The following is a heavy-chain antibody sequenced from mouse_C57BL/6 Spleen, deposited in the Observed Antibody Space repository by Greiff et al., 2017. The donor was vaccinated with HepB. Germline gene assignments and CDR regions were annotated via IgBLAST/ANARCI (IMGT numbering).Heavy chain of an antibody. Sequence: VMLVESGPGLVAPSQSLSITCTVSGFSLTSYGVHWVRQPPGKGLEWLVVIWSDGSTTYNSALKSRLSISKDNSKSQVFLKMNSLQTDDTAMYYCARHDDGYYVSYAMDYWGQGTSVTVSS. D-gene: IGHD2-3*01. CDR2: IWSDGST. CDR3: ARHDDGYYVSYAMDY. CDR1: GFSLTSYG. V-gene: IGHV2-6-1*01. J-gene: IGHJ4*01.